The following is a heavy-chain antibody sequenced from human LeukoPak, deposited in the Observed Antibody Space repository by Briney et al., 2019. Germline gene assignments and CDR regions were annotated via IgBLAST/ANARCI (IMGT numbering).Heavy chain of an antibody. V-gene: IGHV3-30-3*01. CDR1: GFTFSNYA. D-gene: IGHD6-13*01. J-gene: IGHJ5*02. Sequence: PGGSLRLSCAASGFTFSNYAMSWVRQAPGKGLEWVAVISYDGSNKYYADSVKGRFTISRDNSKNTLYLQMNSLRAEDTAVYYCARGIATGIDFFDPWGQGTLVTVSS. CDR2: ISYDGSNK. CDR3: ARGIATGIDFFDP.